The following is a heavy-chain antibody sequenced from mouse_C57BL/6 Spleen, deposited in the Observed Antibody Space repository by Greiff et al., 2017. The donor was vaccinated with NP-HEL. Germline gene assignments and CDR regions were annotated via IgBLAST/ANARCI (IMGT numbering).Heavy chain of an antibody. J-gene: IGHJ1*03. CDR1: GYAFSSYW. Sequence: QVQLQQSGAELVKPGASVKISCKASGYAFSSYWMNWVKQRPGKGLEWIGQIYPGDGDTNYNGKFKGKATLTADKSSGTAYMQLSSLTSEDSAVYFCARRGSTVAYWYFDVWGTGTTVTVSS. CDR2: IYPGDGDT. V-gene: IGHV1-80*01. D-gene: IGHD1-1*01. CDR3: ARRGSTVAYWYFDV.